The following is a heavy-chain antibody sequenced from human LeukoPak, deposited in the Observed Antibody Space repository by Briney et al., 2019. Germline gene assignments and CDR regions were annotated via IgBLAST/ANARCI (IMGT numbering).Heavy chain of an antibody. V-gene: IGHV4-34*01. D-gene: IGHD3-3*01. CDR3: ARDHLANLASRLFDP. CDR1: GGSFSGYY. Sequence: SETLSLTCAVYGGSFSGYYWSWIRQPPGKGLEWIGSIHHSGRTYYNPSLKSRVTISVDTSKNQFSLKLSSVTAADTAVYYCARDHLANLASRLFDPWGQGTLVTASS. CDR2: IHHSGRT. J-gene: IGHJ5*02.